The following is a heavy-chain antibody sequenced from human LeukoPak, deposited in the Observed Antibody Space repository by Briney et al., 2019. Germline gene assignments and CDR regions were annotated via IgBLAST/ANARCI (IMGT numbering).Heavy chain of an antibody. CDR2: IIPIFGTA. Sequence: GASVKASCKASGGTFSSYAISWVRQAPGQGLEWMGRIIPIFGTANYAQKFQGRVTITTDESTSTAYMELSSLRSEDTAVYYCARDGSGSYLFDYWGQGTLVTVSS. J-gene: IGHJ4*02. D-gene: IGHD3-10*01. CDR3: ARDGSGSYLFDY. CDR1: GGTFSSYA. V-gene: IGHV1-69*05.